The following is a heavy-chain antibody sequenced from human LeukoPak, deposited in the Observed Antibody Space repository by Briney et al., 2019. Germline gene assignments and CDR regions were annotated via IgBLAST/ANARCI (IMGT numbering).Heavy chain of an antibody. CDR3: ARTREPNSYYYDSSGYYFDY. D-gene: IGHD3-22*01. J-gene: IGHJ4*02. CDR1: GFTFSSYA. V-gene: IGHV3-30-3*01. Sequence: GGSLRLPCAASGFTFSSYAMRWVRQAPGKGLEWVAVISYDGSNKYYADSVKGRFTISRDNSKNTLYLQMNSLRAEDTAVYYCARTREPNSYYYDSSGYYFDYWGQGTLVTVSS. CDR2: ISYDGSNK.